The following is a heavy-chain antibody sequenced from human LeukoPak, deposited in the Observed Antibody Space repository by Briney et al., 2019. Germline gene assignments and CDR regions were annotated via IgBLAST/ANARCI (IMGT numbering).Heavy chain of an antibody. V-gene: IGHV3-23*01. CDR2: ISGSGGST. CDR1: GFTFSSYA. J-gene: IGHJ4*02. D-gene: IGHD3-22*01. CDR3: AKVGAGITMIVVVINYFDY. Sequence: GASLRLSCAASGFTFSSYAMSWVRQAPGKGLEWVSAISGSGGSTYYADTVKGRFTISRDISKNTLYLQMNSLRAEDTAVYYCAKVGAGITMIVVVINYFDYWGQGTLVTVSS.